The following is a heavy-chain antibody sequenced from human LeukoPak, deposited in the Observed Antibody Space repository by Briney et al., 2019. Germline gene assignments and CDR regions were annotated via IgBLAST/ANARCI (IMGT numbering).Heavy chain of an antibody. CDR3: ARHGGGGESYPRVFDY. CDR1: GDSFTSNNYF. J-gene: IGHJ4*02. V-gene: IGHV4-30-4*08. CDR2: IKARGNA. D-gene: IGHD1-26*01. Sequence: SQTLSLTCTVSGDSFTSNNYFWSWVRQHPGEGLEWIGYIKARGNAYYNPSLRSRVTISVDTSKNQFSLKLSSVTAADTAVYYCARHGGGGESYPRVFDYWGRGNLVTVSS.